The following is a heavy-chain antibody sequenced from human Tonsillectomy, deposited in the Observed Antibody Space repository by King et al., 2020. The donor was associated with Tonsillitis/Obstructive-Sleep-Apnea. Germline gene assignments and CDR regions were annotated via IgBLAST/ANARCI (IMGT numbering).Heavy chain of an antibody. CDR2: SNNNTGNP. Sequence: QLVQSGSELKKPGASVKVSCKASGYTFTSYAMKWVRQAPGQGLEWMGWSNNNTGNPTYAQGFTGRFVFPLDTFVSTAYLQINGLKAEDTALYYCARDPRVAVAGSFDYWGQGTLVTVSS. V-gene: IGHV7-4-1*02. CDR3: ARDPRVAVAGSFDY. J-gene: IGHJ4*02. D-gene: IGHD6-19*01. CDR1: GYTFTSYA.